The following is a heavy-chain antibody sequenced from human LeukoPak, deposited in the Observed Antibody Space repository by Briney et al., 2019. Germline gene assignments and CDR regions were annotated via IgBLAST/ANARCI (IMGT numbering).Heavy chain of an antibody. J-gene: IGHJ5*02. CDR1: GFTFSSYA. D-gene: IGHD3-10*01. V-gene: IGHV3-23*01. CDR2: ISGSGGST. CDR3: ARERSGYYGSGSGNWFDP. Sequence: GGSLRLSCAASGFTFSSYAMSWVRQAPGKGLEWVSAISGSGGSTYYADSVKGRFTISRDNSKNTLYLQMNSLRAEDTAVYYCARERSGYYGSGSGNWFDPWGQGTLVTVSS.